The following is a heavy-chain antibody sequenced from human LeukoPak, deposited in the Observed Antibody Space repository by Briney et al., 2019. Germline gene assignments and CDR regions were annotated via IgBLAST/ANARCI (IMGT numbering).Heavy chain of an antibody. CDR1: GGSISSYY. J-gene: IGHJ4*02. CDR2: IYNSGST. CDR3: ARGPRYYDSSGYGPRFDY. D-gene: IGHD3-22*01. V-gene: IGHV4-4*07. Sequence: SETLSLTCTVSGGSISSYYWSWIRQPVGKGLEWIGRIYNSGSTNYNPSLKSRVTISVDTSKNQFSLKLSSVTAADTAVYYCARGPRYYDSSGYGPRFDYWGQGTLVTVSS.